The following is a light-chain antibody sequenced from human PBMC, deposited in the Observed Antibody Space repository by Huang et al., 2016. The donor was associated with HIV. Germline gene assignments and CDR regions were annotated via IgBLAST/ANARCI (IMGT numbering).Light chain of an antibody. CDR1: QSISRY. CDR3: QQSYGTSWT. J-gene: IGKJ1*01. CDR2: AAS. V-gene: IGKV1-39*01. Sequence: DIQMTQSPSSLSASVGDRVTITCRASQSISRYLNCYQQKPGKAPKILVYAASSLQSGVPSRFSGGGAGTDFTLTISSLRPEDFATYYCQQSYGTSWTFGQGTKVEIK.